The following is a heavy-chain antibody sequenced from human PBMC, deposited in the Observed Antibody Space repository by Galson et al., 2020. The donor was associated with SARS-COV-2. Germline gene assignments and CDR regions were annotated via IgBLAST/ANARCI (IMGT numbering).Heavy chain of an antibody. CDR2: ISYDGSNK. CDR1: GFTFSSYA. D-gene: IGHD3-9*01. Sequence: QAGGSLRLSCAASGFTFSSYAMHWVRQAPGKGLEWVAVISYDGSNKYYADSVKGRFTISRDNSKNTLYLQMNSLRAEDTAVYYCARDHDYDILTGYSSGFDYWGQGTLVTVSS. CDR3: ARDHDYDILTGYSSGFDY. V-gene: IGHV3-30-3*01. J-gene: IGHJ4*02.